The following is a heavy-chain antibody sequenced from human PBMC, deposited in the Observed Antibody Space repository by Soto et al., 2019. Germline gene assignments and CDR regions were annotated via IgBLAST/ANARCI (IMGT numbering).Heavy chain of an antibody. Sequence: SVKVSCKASGGTFSSYTISWVRQAPGQGLEWMGRIIPILGIANYAQKFQGRVTITADKSTSTAYMELSSLRSEDTAVYYCARDDCSGGSCFFSFDAFDIWGQGTMVTVSS. V-gene: IGHV1-69*04. CDR2: IIPILGIA. CDR3: ARDDCSGGSCFFSFDAFDI. D-gene: IGHD2-15*01. J-gene: IGHJ3*02. CDR1: GGTFSSYT.